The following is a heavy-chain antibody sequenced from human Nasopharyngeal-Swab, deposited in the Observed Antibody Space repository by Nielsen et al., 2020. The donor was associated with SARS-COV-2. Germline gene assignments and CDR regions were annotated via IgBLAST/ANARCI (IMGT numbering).Heavy chain of an antibody. CDR3: ARLDPFGSEDK. Sequence: SETLSLTCTVSGGSISSSRHRWGWIRRPPGKGLEWIGQILVNRYTEYHPSVRGRITVYADTSENSFSLRLSSVTAADTAVYYCARLDPFGSEDKWGQGTLVTVSS. D-gene: IGHD3-3*01. CDR2: ILVNRYT. J-gene: IGHJ4*02. V-gene: IGHV4-39*02. CDR1: GGSISSSRHR.